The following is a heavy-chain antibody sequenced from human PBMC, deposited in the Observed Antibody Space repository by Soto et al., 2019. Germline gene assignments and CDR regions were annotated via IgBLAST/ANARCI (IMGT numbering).Heavy chain of an antibody. Sequence: GEYLKISCKGSGYSFTSYWIGGVRQMPGKGLEWMGISYPGDSDTRYSPSFQGQVTISADKSISTAYLQWSSLKASDTAMYYCARVDSSGYYSVGAFDIWGQGTMVTVSS. CDR1: GYSFTSYW. CDR3: ARVDSSGYYSVGAFDI. J-gene: IGHJ3*02. V-gene: IGHV5-51*01. D-gene: IGHD3-22*01. CDR2: SYPGDSDT.